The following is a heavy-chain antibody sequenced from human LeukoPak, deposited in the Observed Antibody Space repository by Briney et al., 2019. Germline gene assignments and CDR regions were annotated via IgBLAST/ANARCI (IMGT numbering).Heavy chain of an antibody. V-gene: IGHV3-48*01. D-gene: IGHD6-13*01. J-gene: IGHJ5*02. CDR1: GFTFSSYS. Sequence: GGSLRLSCAASGFTFSSYSMNWVRQAPGKGLEWVSYISSSSSTIHYADSVKGRFTISRDNAKNSLYLQMNSLRAEDTAVYYCARDPSLGIAAAIHWFDPWGQGTLVTVSS. CDR2: ISSSSSTI. CDR3: ARDPSLGIAAAIHWFDP.